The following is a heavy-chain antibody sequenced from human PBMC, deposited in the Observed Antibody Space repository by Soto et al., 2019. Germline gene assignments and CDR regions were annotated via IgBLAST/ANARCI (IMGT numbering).Heavy chain of an antibody. D-gene: IGHD1-26*01. CDR1: GFTFSSYA. V-gene: IGHV3-23*01. CDR3: AKDSPYSASYKEDGFDI. Sequence: PGGSLRLSCAASGFTFSSYAMSWVRQAPGRGLEWVSSISGSGGSTYHADSVNGRFTISRDNSKNTVFLQMNSLRAEDTAVYYCAKDSPYSASYKEDGFDIWGQGSLVTVSS. J-gene: IGHJ3*02. CDR2: ISGSGGST.